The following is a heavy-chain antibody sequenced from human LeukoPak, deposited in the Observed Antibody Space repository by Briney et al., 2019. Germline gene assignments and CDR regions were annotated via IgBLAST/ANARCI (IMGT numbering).Heavy chain of an antibody. CDR2: VNGDGSTT. V-gene: IGHV3-74*01. CDR1: GFTLGSYW. D-gene: IGHD2-2*01. J-gene: IGHJ4*02. Sequence: GGSLRLSCAASGFTLGSYWMHWVRQAPGKGLVWVSRVNGDGSTTTYTDSVRGRFTISRDNSKNTLYLQMNSLRAEDTAVYYCAKDGGDCSTASCDYFDYWGQETLVTVSS. CDR3: AKDGGDCSTASCDYFDY.